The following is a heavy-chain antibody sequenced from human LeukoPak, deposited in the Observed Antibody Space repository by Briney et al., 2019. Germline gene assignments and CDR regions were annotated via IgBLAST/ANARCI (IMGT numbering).Heavy chain of an antibody. V-gene: IGHV3-30*18. D-gene: IGHD5-24*01. CDR1: GFTFSSYG. Sequence: TGGSLRLSCAASGFTFSSYGMHWVRQAPGKGLEWVAVISYDGSNKYYADSVKGRFTISRDNSKNTLYLQMNSLRAEDTAVYYCAKDREMATTGGFRFDYWGQGTLVTVSS. J-gene: IGHJ4*02. CDR3: AKDREMATTGGFRFDY. CDR2: ISYDGSNK.